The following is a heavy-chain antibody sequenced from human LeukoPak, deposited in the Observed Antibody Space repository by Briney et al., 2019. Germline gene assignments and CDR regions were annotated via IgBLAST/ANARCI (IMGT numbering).Heavy chain of an antibody. CDR1: GYSISSGYY. CDR3: ARGGVVLRFLEWLSTIPRFDY. D-gene: IGHD3-3*01. J-gene: IGHJ4*02. CDR2: IYHSGST. V-gene: IGHV4-38-2*02. Sequence: SETLSLTCTVSGYSISSGYYWGWIRQPPGKGLEWIGSIYHSGSTYYNPSLKSRVTISVDTSKNQFSLKLSSVTAADTAVYYCARGGVVLRFLEWLSTIPRFDYWGQGTLVTVSS.